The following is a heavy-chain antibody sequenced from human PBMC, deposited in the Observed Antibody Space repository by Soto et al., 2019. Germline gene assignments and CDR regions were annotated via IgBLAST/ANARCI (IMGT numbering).Heavy chain of an antibody. CDR3: ARGTAAEKFAS. CDR2: ITNSGSP. CDR1: GASISSDGYF. V-gene: IGHV4-30-4*01. J-gene: IGHJ4*02. Sequence: QVQLQESGPGLVKPSQTLSLTCSVSGASISSDGYFWSWIRQSPGKGLEWIGHITNSGSPYNNPSLRSRVTITADASMNQFSLALTSVPAADTAMSYCARGTAAEKFASWGQGILVTVSS.